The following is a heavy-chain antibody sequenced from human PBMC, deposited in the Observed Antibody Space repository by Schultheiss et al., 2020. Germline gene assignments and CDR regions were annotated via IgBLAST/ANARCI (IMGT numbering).Heavy chain of an antibody. J-gene: IGHJ4*02. D-gene: IGHD6-13*01. Sequence: GGSLRLSCAASGFTFSSYGMHWVRQAPGKGLEWVAVIWYDGSNKDYADSVKGRFTISRDNSKNTLYLQMNSLRAEDTAVYYCARVYRYSSSWSDYWGQGTLVTVSS. CDR1: GFTFSSYG. V-gene: IGHV3-33*08. CDR3: ARVYRYSSSWSDY. CDR2: IWYDGSNK.